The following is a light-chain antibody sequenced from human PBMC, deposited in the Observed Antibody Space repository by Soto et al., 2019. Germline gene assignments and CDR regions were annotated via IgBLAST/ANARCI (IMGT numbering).Light chain of an antibody. CDR3: CSYAGSSASVV. CDR2: EGS. Sequence: QSVLTQPASVSGSPGQSITISCTGTSSDVGSYNLVSWYQQHPGKAPKLVLYEGSKRPSGVSNRFYGSKSGNTASLTVSGLQADDEADYYCCSYAGSSASVVFGGGTKLTVL. CDR1: SSDVGSYNL. V-gene: IGLV2-23*01. J-gene: IGLJ2*01.